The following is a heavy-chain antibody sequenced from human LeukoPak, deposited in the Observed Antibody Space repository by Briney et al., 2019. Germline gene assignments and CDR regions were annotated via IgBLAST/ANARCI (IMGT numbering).Heavy chain of an antibody. V-gene: IGHV3-9*01. CDR1: GFTFDDYA. CDR3: AKVGSSGSQYFQH. J-gene: IGHJ1*01. Sequence: PPGGSLRLSCAASGFTFDDYAMHWVRRAPGKGLEWVSGISWNSGSIGYADSVKGRFTISRDNAKNSLYLQMNSLRAEDTALYYCAKVGSSGSQYFQHWGQGTLVTVSS. CDR2: ISWNSGSI. D-gene: IGHD6-19*01.